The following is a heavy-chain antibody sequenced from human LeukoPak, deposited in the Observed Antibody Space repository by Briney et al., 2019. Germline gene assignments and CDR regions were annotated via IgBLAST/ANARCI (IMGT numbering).Heavy chain of an antibody. V-gene: IGHV4-59*01. CDR2: IYYSGST. CDR3: ASRSSIWSGYQDTLCYFDS. D-gene: IGHD3-3*01. CDR1: GGSISSYY. J-gene: IGHJ4*02. Sequence: SGTLSLTCTVSGGSISSYYWSWIRQPPGKRLEWIGHIYYSGSTNYNPSPKSRVTISVDTSKNQFSLKLSSVTAADTAVYYCASRSSIWSGYQDTLCYFDSWGQGTLVTVSS.